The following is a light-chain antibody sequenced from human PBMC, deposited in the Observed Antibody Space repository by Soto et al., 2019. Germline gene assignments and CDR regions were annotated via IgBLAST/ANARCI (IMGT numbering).Light chain of an antibody. Sequence: EIVMTQSPDTLSVSPGDGATLSSRASQSVDSNLAWYQQKPGQTPRLLIYGASTRPTRIPARFSGSGSGTELTLTIISLQSEDSAVYYCQQYNYWPLTFGGGTKVDIK. CDR1: QSVDSN. J-gene: IGKJ4*01. CDR2: GAS. V-gene: IGKV3D-15*01. CDR3: QQYNYWPLT.